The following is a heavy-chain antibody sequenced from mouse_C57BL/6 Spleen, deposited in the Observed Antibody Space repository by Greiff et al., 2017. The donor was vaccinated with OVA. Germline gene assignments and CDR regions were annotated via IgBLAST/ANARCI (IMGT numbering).Heavy chain of an antibody. Sequence: QVQLQQPGAELVKPGASVKLSCKASGYTFTSYWMHWVKQRPGRGLEWIGRIDPNSGGTKYNEKFKSKATLTVDKPSSTAYVQLSSLTSEDSAVYYCAREYYGSSQFAYWGQGTLVTVSA. J-gene: IGHJ3*01. CDR3: AREYYGSSQFAY. CDR2: IDPNSGGT. D-gene: IGHD1-1*01. V-gene: IGHV1-72*01. CDR1: GYTFTSYW.